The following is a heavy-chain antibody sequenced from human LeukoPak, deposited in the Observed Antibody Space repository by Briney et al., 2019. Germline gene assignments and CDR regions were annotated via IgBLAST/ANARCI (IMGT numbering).Heavy chain of an antibody. D-gene: IGHD6-6*01. CDR1: GYSFTSYW. V-gene: IGHV5-51*01. Sequence: GESLKISCKGSGYSFTSYWIGWVRQMPGKGLEWMGIIYPGDSDTRYSPSFQGQVTISADMSISPAYLQWSSLKASDTAMYYCAGLASIAARPDDYWGQGTLVTVSS. CDR3: AGLASIAARPDDY. CDR2: IYPGDSDT. J-gene: IGHJ4*02.